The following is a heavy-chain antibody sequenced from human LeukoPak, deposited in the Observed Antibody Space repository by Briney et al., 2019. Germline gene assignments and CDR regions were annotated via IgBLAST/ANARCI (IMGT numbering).Heavy chain of an antibody. CDR3: ARSPSAMLFGPHIDS. J-gene: IGHJ4*02. D-gene: IGHD5-18*01. V-gene: IGHV4-31*03. CDR1: GGSISSGGYY. CDR2: IYYSGST. Sequence: SETLSLTCTVSGGSISSGGYYWSWIRQHPGKGLEWIGYIYYSGSTYYNPSLKSRVTISVDTSKNQFSLKLNSVTAADTAVYYCARSPSAMLFGPHIDSWGQGTLVTVSS.